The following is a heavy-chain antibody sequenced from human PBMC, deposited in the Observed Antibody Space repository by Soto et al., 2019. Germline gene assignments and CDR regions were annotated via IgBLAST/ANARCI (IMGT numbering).Heavy chain of an antibody. CDR1: GGSIRSSTYF. V-gene: IGHV4-39*01. J-gene: IGHJ1*01. D-gene: IGHD1-26*01. CDR3: ARHGANSGSYSEYFQH. Sequence: SETLSLTCTVSGGSIRSSTYFWAWIRQPPGKGLEWIGSSDYSGTTYYNTSLRTRSTISVDTSKNQFSLKLSSVTAADTAVYYCARHGANSGSYSEYFQHWGQGTLVTVS. CDR2: SDYSGTT.